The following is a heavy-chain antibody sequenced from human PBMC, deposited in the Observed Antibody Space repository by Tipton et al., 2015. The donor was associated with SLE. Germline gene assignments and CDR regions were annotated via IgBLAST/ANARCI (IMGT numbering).Heavy chain of an antibody. CDR3: AREDYGDFDY. J-gene: IGHJ4*02. Sequence: SLRLSCAGSGITFSSYGMSWVRQAPGKGLEWVSYISSTGSRLYYADSVKGRVTISRDNAENSLYLQMNSLRAEDTAVYYCAREDYGDFDYWGQGTLVTVSS. CDR2: ISSTGSRL. V-gene: IGHV3-48*03. D-gene: IGHD4/OR15-4a*01. CDR1: GITFSSYG.